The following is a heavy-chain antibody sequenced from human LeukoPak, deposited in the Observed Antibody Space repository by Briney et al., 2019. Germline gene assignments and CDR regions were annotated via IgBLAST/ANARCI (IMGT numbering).Heavy chain of an antibody. Sequence: PSETLSLTCTVSGGSISSGGYYWSWIRQHPGKGLEWIGCIYYRGTICYHPSLTSRVAISVDTSKNQFSLKLSSVTAADTAVYYCARSGTVTTWNYWGQGTLVTVSS. J-gene: IGHJ4*02. CDR3: ARSGTVTTWNY. CDR2: IYYRGTI. D-gene: IGHD4-17*01. CDR1: GGSISSGGYY. V-gene: IGHV4-31*03.